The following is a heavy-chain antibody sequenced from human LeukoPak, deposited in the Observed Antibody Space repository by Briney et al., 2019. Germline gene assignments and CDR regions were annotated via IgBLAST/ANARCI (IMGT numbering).Heavy chain of an antibody. Sequence: SETLSVTFPVAVYSISGPYYWFWIRQPPGKGLEWIGRIDHSGSTYYNPSLKSRVTISVDTSKTQFSLKLRCATAAVTAEYYCARDLTKVVPVSIFDYWGQGTLVTVSS. CDR1: VYSISGPYY. CDR3: ARDLTKVVPVSIFDY. J-gene: IGHJ4*02. D-gene: IGHD2-2*01. CDR2: IDHSGST. V-gene: IGHV4-38-2*02.